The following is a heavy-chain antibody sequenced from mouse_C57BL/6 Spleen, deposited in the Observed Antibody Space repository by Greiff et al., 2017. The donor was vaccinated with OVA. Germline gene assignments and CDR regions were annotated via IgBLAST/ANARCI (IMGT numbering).Heavy chain of an antibody. J-gene: IGHJ2*01. CDR3: TRSRGITTVVGDY. CDR2: IDPETGGT. D-gene: IGHD1-1*01. V-gene: IGHV1-15*01. Sequence: QVQLQQSGAELVRPGASVTLSCKASGYTFTDYEMHWVKQTPVHGLEWIGAIDPETGGTAYNQKFKGKAILTADKSSSTAYMELRSLTSEDSAVYYCTRSRGITTVVGDYWGKGTTLTASS. CDR1: GYTFTDYE.